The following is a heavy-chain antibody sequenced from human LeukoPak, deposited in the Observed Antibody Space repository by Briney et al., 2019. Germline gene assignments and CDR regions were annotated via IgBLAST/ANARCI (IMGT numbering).Heavy chain of an antibody. CDR3: ARGHSNSRRQVWHTAMLCRSWFDP. CDR2: IYHSGST. V-gene: IGHV4-38-2*02. D-gene: IGHD5-18*01. CDR1: GYSISSGYY. Sequence: NPSETLSLTCTVSGYSISSGYYWGWIRQPPGKGLEWIGSIYHSGSTNYNPSLKSRVTISVDTSKNQFSLKLSSVTAADTAVYYCARGHSNSRRQVWHTAMLCRSWFDPWGQGTLVTVSS. J-gene: IGHJ5*02.